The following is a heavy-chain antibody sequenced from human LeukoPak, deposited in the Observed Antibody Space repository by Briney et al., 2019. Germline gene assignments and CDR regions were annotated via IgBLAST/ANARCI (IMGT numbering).Heavy chain of an antibody. Sequence: SETLSLTCAVSGGPISSGGYSWSWIRQPPGKGLEWIGSIYHSGSTYYNPSLKSRVTISVDRSKNQFSLKLSSVTAADTAVYYCARDQSGEVDYWGQGTLVTVSS. CDR2: IYHSGST. V-gene: IGHV4-30-2*01. D-gene: IGHD1-26*01. J-gene: IGHJ4*02. CDR3: ARDQSGEVDY. CDR1: GGPISSGGYS.